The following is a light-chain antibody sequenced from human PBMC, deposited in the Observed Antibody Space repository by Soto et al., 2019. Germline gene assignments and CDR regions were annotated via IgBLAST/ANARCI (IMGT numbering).Light chain of an antibody. CDR2: KVS. J-gene: IGLJ3*02. Sequence: QSVLTQPASVSGSPGQSITISCTGTSSDVGGYNNVSWYQQHSGKAPKLMIYKVSNRPSGVSNRFSGSKSGNTASLTISGLQAEDEADYYCCSYTSISTWVFGGGTKLTVL. CDR1: SSDVGGYNN. V-gene: IGLV2-14*01. CDR3: CSYTSISTWV.